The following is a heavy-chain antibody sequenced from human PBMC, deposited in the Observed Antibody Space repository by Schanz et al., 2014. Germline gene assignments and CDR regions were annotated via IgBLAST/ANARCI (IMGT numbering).Heavy chain of an antibody. Sequence: QVLQVQSGSELKKPGTSVKVSCKASGYTFNNYTYVMIWVRQAPGHGREWIGWISAQTGDARYAQKMQGRVTMTRDASSTSACRELRSLRYDDTAVYDGASCQIATTDYAYVFYDGDVWGTGITVIVSS. D-gene: IGHD3-16*01. CDR1: GYTFNNYTYV. J-gene: IGHJ6*04. V-gene: IGHV1-18*01. CDR2: ISAQTGDA. CDR3: ASCQIATTDYAYVFYDGDV.